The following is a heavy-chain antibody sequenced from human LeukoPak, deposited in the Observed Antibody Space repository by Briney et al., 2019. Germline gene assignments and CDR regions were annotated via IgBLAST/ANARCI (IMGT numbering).Heavy chain of an antibody. CDR2: INSDGSTT. Sequence: GGSLRLSCAASGFTFSSYWMHWVRQAPGKGLVWVSRINSDGSTTSYADSVMGRFTISRDNAKNTLYLQMNSLRTEDTALYYCAKDIGGLNYCGQGTLVTVSS. D-gene: IGHD1-26*01. CDR3: AKDIGGLNY. V-gene: IGHV3-74*01. J-gene: IGHJ4*02. CDR1: GFTFSSYW.